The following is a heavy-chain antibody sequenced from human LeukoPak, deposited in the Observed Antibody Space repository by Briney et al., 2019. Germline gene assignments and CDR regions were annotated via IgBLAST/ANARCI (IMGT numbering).Heavy chain of an antibody. CDR1: GGTFSSYA. V-gene: IGHV1-69*05. D-gene: IGHD5-12*01. CDR3: ASHGDIVATGGENWFDP. J-gene: IGHJ5*02. CDR2: IIPIFGTA. Sequence: GASVKVSCKASGGTFSSYAISWVRQAPGQGLEWMGGIIPIFGTANYAQKFQGRVTITTDESTSTAYMELSSLRSEDTAVYDCASHGDIVATGGENWFDPWGQGTLVTVSS.